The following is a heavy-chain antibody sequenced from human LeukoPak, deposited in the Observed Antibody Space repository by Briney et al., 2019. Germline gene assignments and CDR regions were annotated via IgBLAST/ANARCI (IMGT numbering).Heavy chain of an antibody. V-gene: IGHV3-11*01. J-gene: IGHJ6*02. Sequence: GGSLRLSCAASGFTFSDYYMSWIRQAPGKGLEWVSYTSSSGSTIYYADSVKGRFTISRDNAKNSLYLQMNSLRAEDTAVYYCARVSNSGFLEWSIDYGMDVWGQGTTVTVSS. CDR1: GFTFSDYY. CDR3: ARVSNSGFLEWSIDYGMDV. CDR2: TSSSGSTI. D-gene: IGHD3-3*01.